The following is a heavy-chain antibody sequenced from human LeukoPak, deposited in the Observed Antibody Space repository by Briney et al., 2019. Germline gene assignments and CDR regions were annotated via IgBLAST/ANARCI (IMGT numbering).Heavy chain of an antibody. V-gene: IGHV3-30*04. CDR1: GFTFSSYA. CDR3: ARGQGHCSGGSCYFPPRN. D-gene: IGHD2-15*01. J-gene: IGHJ4*02. CDR2: ISYDGSNK. Sequence: PGGSLRLSCAASGFTFSSYAMHWVRQAPGKGLEWVAVISYDGSNKYYADSVKGRFTISRDNSKNTLYLQMNSLRAEDTAVYYCARGQGHCSGGSCYFPPRNWGQGTLVTVSS.